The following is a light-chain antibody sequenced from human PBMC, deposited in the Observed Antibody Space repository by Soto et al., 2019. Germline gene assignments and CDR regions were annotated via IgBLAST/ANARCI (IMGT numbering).Light chain of an antibody. Sequence: EIVISQSPVTLSVSPGERATLFCRASQSVSNKLAWYQQKPGQAPRLIIYGTSTRATGIPARFSGSGSGTDFTLTISSLQSEDFAIYYCQQYNKWPQFGGGTKV. CDR3: QQYNKWPQ. J-gene: IGKJ4*02. V-gene: IGKV3-15*01. CDR2: GTS. CDR1: QSVSNK.